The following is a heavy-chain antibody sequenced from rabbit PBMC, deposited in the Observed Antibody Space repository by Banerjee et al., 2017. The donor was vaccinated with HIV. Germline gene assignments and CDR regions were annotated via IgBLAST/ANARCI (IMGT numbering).Heavy chain of an antibody. D-gene: IGHD1-1*01. Sequence: QEQLEESGGDLVKPGASLTLTCTASGFSFSSSYWMCWVRQAPGKGLEWIACMRTGDGGTYYASWVNGRFTISKTSSTTVTLQMTSLTAADTATYFCARSPSASVYWNLWGPGTLVTVS. CDR1: GFSFSSSYW. CDR3: ARSPSASVYWNL. J-gene: IGHJ4*01. V-gene: IGHV1S45*01. CDR2: MRTGDGGT.